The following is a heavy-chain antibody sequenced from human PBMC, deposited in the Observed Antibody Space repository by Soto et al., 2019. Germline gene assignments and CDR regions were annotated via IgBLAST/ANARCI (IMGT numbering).Heavy chain of an antibody. D-gene: IGHD3-10*01. CDR3: ARQSGGSGSYFDY. CDR2: IYHSGST. V-gene: IGHV4-61*08. CDR1: GASMSSGGYY. Sequence: PSETLSLTCTVSGASMSSGGYYWTWIRQSPGKGLEWIGYIYHSGSTNYNPSLKSRVTISVDTSKNQFSLKLSSVTAADTAVYYCARQSGGSGSYFDYWGQGTLVTVSS. J-gene: IGHJ4*02.